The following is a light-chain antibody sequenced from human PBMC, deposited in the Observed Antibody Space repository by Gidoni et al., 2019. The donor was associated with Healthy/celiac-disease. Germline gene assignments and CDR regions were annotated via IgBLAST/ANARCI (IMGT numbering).Light chain of an antibody. CDR3: QQYNNWPPLT. V-gene: IGKV3-15*01. CDR1: QSVSSN. Sequence: EIVMTQSPATLSVSPGERATLSCRASQSVSSNLAWYQQKPGQAPRLLIYGASTRATGIPARFSGSGSGTEFTLTISSLQSEDFAVHYCQQYNNWPPLTVGGGTKVEI. J-gene: IGKJ4*01. CDR2: GAS.